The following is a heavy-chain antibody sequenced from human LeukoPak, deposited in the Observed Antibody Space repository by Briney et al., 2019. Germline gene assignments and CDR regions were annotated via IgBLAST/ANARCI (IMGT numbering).Heavy chain of an antibody. D-gene: IGHD5/OR15-5a*01. CDR3: ARSGVYAYFDN. J-gene: IGHJ4*02. Sequence: PGGSLRLSCAASGFTFSSYVMHWVRQAPGKGLEWVAIISYDGSNEYYAESVKGRFTISRDNAKNSLYLQMNSLRAEDAAVYYCARSGVYAYFDNWGQGTLVTVSS. V-gene: IGHV3-30*04. CDR1: GFTFSSYV. CDR2: ISYDGSNE.